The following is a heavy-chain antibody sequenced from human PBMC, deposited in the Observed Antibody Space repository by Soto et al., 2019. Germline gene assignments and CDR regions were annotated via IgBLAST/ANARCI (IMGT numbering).Heavy chain of an antibody. D-gene: IGHD3-16*01. V-gene: IGHV1-2*02. CDR1: GYPFTDLY. CDR3: ARDNYEPLEY. Sequence: ASVKVSCKPSGYPFTDLYIHWVLQAPGVGLEWMGWIDPRSGASRKTQRFQGRFTITRDTSTNTVYMELSSLSSDDTAVYFCARDNYEPLEYWGQGTLVTVSS. J-gene: IGHJ4*02. CDR2: IDPRSGAS.